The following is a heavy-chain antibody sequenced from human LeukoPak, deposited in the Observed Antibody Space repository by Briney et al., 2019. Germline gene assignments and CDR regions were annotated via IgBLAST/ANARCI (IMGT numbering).Heavy chain of an antibody. V-gene: IGHV3-21*01. D-gene: IGHD4-23*01. CDR1: GFTFSSYS. CDR2: ISSSSSYI. CDR3: ARDTHSRYGGNENDY. Sequence: GGSLRLSCAASGFTFSSYSMNWVRQAPGKGLEWVSSISSSSSYIYYADSVKGLFTISRDNAKNSLYLQMNSLRAEDTAVYYCARDTHSRYGGNENDYWGQGTLVTVSP. J-gene: IGHJ4*02.